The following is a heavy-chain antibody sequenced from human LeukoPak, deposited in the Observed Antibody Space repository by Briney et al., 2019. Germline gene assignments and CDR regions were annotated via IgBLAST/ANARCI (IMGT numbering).Heavy chain of an antibody. CDR1: GGSFSGYY. CDR3: ARHSGLGVASPYFDY. D-gene: IGHD3-22*01. CDR2: INHSGST. V-gene: IGHV4-34*01. Sequence: SETLSLTCAVYGGSFSGYYWSWIRQPPGKGLEWIGEINHSGSTNYNPSLKSRVTISVDTSKNQFSLRLSSVTAADTAVYYCARHSGLGVASPYFDYWGQGSLVTVSS. J-gene: IGHJ4*02.